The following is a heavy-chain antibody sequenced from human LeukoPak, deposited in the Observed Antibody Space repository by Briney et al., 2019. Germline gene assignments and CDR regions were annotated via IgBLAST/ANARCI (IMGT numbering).Heavy chain of an antibody. CDR1: GGSLSSGGYY. CDR3: ARTNSVWNFHFDY. D-gene: IGHD1-7*01. J-gene: IGHJ4*02. V-gene: IGHV4-31*03. CDR2: IYYTGST. Sequence: SETLSLTCTVSGGSLSSGGYYWSWIRQHPGKGLEWIGYIYYTGSTYYNPSLKSRVTISVDTSNNQFSLKLSSVTAADTAVYYCARTNSVWNFHFDYWGQGTLVTVSS.